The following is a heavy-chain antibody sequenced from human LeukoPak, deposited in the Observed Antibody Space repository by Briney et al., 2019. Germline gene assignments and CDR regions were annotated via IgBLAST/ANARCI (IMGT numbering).Heavy chain of an antibody. Sequence: ASVKVSCKASGYTFTGYYMHWVRQAPGQGLEWMGWINPNSGGTNYAQKFQGRVTMTRDTSISTAYMELSRLRFDDTAVYYCARVDPLTYYYDSSGYYQFDYWGQGTLVTVSS. D-gene: IGHD3-22*01. J-gene: IGHJ4*02. CDR2: INPNSGGT. CDR1: GYTFTGYY. V-gene: IGHV1-2*02. CDR3: ARVDPLTYYYDSSGYYQFDY.